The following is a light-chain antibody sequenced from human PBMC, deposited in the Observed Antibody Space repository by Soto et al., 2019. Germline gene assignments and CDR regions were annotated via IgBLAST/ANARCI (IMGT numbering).Light chain of an antibody. Sequence: DIQMTQSPSSLSASVGDRVTITCRASQGISNDSAWYQQKPGKVPKLLIYAASTLQSGVPSRFSGSGSGTDFPRTISSLQPGDVATYYCQKYNRAPFTFGPGTKVDIK. CDR2: AAS. V-gene: IGKV1-27*01. J-gene: IGKJ3*01. CDR1: QGISND. CDR3: QKYNRAPFT.